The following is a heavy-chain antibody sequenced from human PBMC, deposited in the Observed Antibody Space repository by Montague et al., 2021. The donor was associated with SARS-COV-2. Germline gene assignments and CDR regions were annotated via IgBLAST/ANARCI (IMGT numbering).Heavy chain of an antibody. CDR3: ARDRDIVAAFITLAF. V-gene: IGHV3-30-3*01. D-gene: IGHD5-12*01. CDR2: ISYAGSTE. CDR1: GFTFSSYA. Sequence: SLRLSCAASGFTFSSYAMYWVRQAPGKELEWVALISYAGSTEYYADSVMGRFTVSRDTSKNTLYLHMTGLRSEDTGVYYCARDRDIVAAFITLAFWGQGTLVTVSS. J-gene: IGHJ4*02.